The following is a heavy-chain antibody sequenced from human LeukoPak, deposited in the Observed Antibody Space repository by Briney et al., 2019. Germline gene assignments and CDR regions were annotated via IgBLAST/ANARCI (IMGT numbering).Heavy chain of an antibody. D-gene: IGHD2-2*02. CDR1: GFTFSSYG. CDR3: ARDGLYCSSTSCYTPPFDY. Sequence: PGRSLRLSCAASGFTFSSYGMHWVRQAPGKGLEWVAVTWYDGSNKYYADSVKGRFTISRDNSKNTLYLQMNSLRAEDTAVYYCARDGLYCSSTSCYTPPFDYWGQGTLVTVSS. V-gene: IGHV3-33*01. J-gene: IGHJ4*02. CDR2: TWYDGSNK.